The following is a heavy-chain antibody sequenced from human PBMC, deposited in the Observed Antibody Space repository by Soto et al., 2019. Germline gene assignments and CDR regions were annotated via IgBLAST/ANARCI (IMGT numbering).Heavy chain of an antibody. D-gene: IGHD2-8*01. CDR3: ARDHAVVLTGHWFDP. Sequence: QVQLVQSGAEVKKPGSSVKVSCKASGGTFSSYTISWVRQAPGQGLKWMGRIIPILGIANYAQKFQGRVTITADKSTSTAYMELSSLRSEDTAVYYCARDHAVVLTGHWFDPWGQGTLVTVSS. CDR2: IIPILGIA. V-gene: IGHV1-69*08. CDR1: GGTFSSYT. J-gene: IGHJ5*02.